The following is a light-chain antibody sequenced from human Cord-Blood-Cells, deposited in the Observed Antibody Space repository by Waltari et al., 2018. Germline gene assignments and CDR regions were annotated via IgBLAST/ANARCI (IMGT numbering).Light chain of an antibody. CDR3: QQYDNLPYT. CDR1: QDISNY. J-gene: IGKJ2*01. Sequence: DIQMTQSPSSLSASVGDRVTITCQASQDISNYLNWYQQKPGKAPKLLIYDASNLETGVPYRFSGSGSGTDFTFTISSLQPEDIATYYCQQYDNLPYTFGQGTKLEIK. V-gene: IGKV1-33*01. CDR2: DAS.